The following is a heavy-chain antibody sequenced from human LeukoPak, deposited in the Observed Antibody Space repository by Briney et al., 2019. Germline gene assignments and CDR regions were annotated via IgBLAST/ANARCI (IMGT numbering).Heavy chain of an antibody. CDR2: IIPIFGLA. D-gene: IGHD3-9*01. CDR3: ARGLGYFDWLPYDY. J-gene: IGHJ4*02. CDR1: GGTFSTYT. V-gene: IGHV1-69*10. Sequence: SVKVSCKASGGTFSTYTVSWVRQAPGQGLEWMGWIIPIFGLADYTQKSQGRVTITADKSTSTVYMELSSLRSEDTAVYYCARGLGYFDWLPYDYWGQGTLVTVSS.